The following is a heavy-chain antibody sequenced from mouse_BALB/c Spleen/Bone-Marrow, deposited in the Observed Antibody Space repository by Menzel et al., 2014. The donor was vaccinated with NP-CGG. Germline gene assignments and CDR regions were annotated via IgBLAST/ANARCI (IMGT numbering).Heavy chain of an antibody. J-gene: IGHJ1*01. CDR3: TRSNYGYWYFDV. D-gene: IGHD1-1*01. CDR2: INPSSGGT. V-gene: IGHV1S81*02. CDR1: GYSFTNYY. Sequence: QVQLQQSGAELVKPGASVKLSCKASGYSFTNYYMYWVKRRPGQGLEWIGEINPSSGGTNFNEKFKNKATLTVDKSSSTAYMQLSSLTSEDSAVYYCTRSNYGYWYFDVWGAGTTVTVSS.